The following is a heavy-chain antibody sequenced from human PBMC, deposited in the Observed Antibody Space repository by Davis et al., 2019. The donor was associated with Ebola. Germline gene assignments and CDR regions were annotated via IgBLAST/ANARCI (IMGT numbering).Heavy chain of an antibody. D-gene: IGHD3-9*01. Sequence: GESLKISCTASGFTFGDYAMSWVRQAPGKGLEWVGFIRSKAYGGTTEYAASVKGRFTISRDDSKSIAYLQMNSLKTEDTAVYYCTRDRGYYDILTGYYYYYYYGMDVWGQGTTVTVSS. V-gene: IGHV3-49*04. CDR2: IRSKAYGGTT. J-gene: IGHJ6*02. CDR3: TRDRGYYDILTGYYYYYYYGMDV. CDR1: GFTFGDYA.